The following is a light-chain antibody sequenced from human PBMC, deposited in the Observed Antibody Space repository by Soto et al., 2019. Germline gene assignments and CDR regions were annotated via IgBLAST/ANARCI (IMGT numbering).Light chain of an antibody. CDR1: QSVSSY. Sequence: EIVLTQSPATLSLSPGERATLSCRASQSVSSYLAWYQQKPGQAPRLLIYDASNRATGIPARFSGSGSGTDFTLTISSLEPEDFAVYYCQQRSKLATIGQGTKLEIK. CDR3: QQRSKLAT. J-gene: IGKJ2*01. V-gene: IGKV3-11*01. CDR2: DAS.